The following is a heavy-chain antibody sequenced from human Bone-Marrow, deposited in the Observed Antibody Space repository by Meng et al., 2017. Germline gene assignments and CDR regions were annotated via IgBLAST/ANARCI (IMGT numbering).Heavy chain of an antibody. CDR2: INPNSGGT. V-gene: IGHV1-2*02. D-gene: IGHD3-22*01. CDR1: GYTFTAYY. J-gene: IGHJ4*02. CDR3: ARAEGYYGSSGFCYNY. Sequence: SVKVPCKASGYTFTAYYVLRVRQAPGQGLECMGWINPNSGGTNYAQKFQGRVTMTRDTSISTVYMKLSWLRSADTAVYYCARAEGYYGSSGFCYNYWGQGSLVPVSS.